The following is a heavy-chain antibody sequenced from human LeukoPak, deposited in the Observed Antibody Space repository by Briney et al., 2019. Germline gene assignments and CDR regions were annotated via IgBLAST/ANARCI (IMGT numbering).Heavy chain of an antibody. Sequence: GASVKVSCKASGYTFTSYDINWVRQATGQGLEWMGWMNPNSGNTGYAQKFQGRVTITRNTSISTAYMELSRLRSDDTAVYYCARVFYDSIYMDVWGKGTTVTVSS. CDR1: GYTFTSYD. CDR2: MNPNSGNT. CDR3: ARVFYDSIYMDV. V-gene: IGHV1-8*03. D-gene: IGHD3-3*01. J-gene: IGHJ6*03.